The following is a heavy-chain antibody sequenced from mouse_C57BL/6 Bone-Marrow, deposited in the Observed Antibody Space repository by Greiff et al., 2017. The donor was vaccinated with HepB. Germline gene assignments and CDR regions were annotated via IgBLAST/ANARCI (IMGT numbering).Heavy chain of an antibody. J-gene: IGHJ2*01. D-gene: IGHD2-2*01. Sequence: QVQLQQPGAELVMPGASVKLSCKASGYTFTSYWMHWVKQRPGQGLEWIGEIDPSDSYTNYNQKFKGKSTLTVDKSSSTAYMQLSSLTSEDSAVYYCARGGYDVDYWGQGTTLTVSS. CDR3: ARGGYDVDY. V-gene: IGHV1-69*01. CDR1: GYTFTSYW. CDR2: IDPSDSYT.